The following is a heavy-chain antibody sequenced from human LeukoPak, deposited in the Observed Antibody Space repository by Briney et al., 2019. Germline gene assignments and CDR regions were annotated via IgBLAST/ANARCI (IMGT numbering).Heavy chain of an antibody. CDR2: IIPIFGTA. CDR3: VRSIAYYYYGMDV. CDR1: GGTFSSYA. J-gene: IGHJ6*04. D-gene: IGHD3-10*01. Sequence: SVKVSCKASGGTFSSYAISWVRQAPGQGLEWMGGIIPIFGTANYAQKFQGRVTITADKSTSTAYMELSSLRSEDTAVYYCVRSIAYYYYGMDVWGKGTTATVSS. V-gene: IGHV1-69*06.